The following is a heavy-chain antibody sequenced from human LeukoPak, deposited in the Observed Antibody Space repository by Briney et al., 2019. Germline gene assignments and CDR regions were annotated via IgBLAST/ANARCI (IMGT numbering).Heavy chain of an antibody. CDR2: IYPDDSDT. J-gene: IGHJ4*02. CDR1: GYSFTTYW. CDR3: ARLGGAGYYGTGIADY. V-gene: IGHV5-51*01. Sequence: GESLKISCKSSGYSFTTYWIGWVRQVPGKGLEWMGLIYPDDSDTRYSPSLEGQVTISADESISTAYLQWSSLKASDTAIYYCARLGGAGYYGTGIADYWGQGTLVTVSS. D-gene: IGHD1-26*01.